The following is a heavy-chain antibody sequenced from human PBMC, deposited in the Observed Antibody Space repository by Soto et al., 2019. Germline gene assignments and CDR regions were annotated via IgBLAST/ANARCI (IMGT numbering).Heavy chain of an antibody. CDR1: GDSISSSTYY. Sequence: SETLSLTCTVSGDSISSSTYYWGWIRQPPGKGLEWIGCFYHTGTTYYNPSLKSRVTISVDTSKNQFSLKLSSVTAADTAVYYCARPYFSSSSMFDYWGQGTLVTVSS. J-gene: IGHJ4*02. CDR3: ARPYFSSSSMFDY. CDR2: FYHTGTT. D-gene: IGHD6-6*01. V-gene: IGHV4-39*01.